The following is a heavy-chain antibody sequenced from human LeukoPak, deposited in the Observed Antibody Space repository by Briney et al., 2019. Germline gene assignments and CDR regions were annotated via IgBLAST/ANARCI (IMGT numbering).Heavy chain of an antibody. CDR2: INPNSGGT. V-gene: IGHV1-2*02. CDR3: ARGPHWDPHFDY. Sequence: ASVKVSCKASGFTFTAYHMRWVRLAPGQGLEWMGWINPNSGGTNYAQKFQGRVTMTRDTSISTAYMELSGLRSDDTAVYYCARGPHWDPHFDYWGQGTLVTVSS. J-gene: IGHJ4*02. D-gene: IGHD7-27*01. CDR1: GFTFTAYH.